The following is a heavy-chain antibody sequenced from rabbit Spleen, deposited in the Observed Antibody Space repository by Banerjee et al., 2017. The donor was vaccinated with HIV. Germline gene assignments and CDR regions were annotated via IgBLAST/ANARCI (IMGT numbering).Heavy chain of an antibody. D-gene: IGHD2-1*01. CDR1: GLDFTSSHW. V-gene: IGHV1S45*01. J-gene: IGHJ4*01. CDR3: ARGSATMTMVITGYYLNL. CDR2: FYGGNSAT. Sequence: QEQLVEYGGGLVKPGGNLSLTCKASGLDFTSSHWICWVRKAPGKGLEWIGCFYGGNSATRYASWVNGRFTISKTSSTTVTLQMTSRTAADTATYFCARGSATMTMVITGYYLNLWGPGTLVTVS.